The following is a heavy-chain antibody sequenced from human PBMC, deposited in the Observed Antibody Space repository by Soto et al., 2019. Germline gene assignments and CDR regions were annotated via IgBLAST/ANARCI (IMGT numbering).Heavy chain of an antibody. CDR3: ARDSLDSSGNFMRHPDAFDV. D-gene: IGHD3-22*01. CDR2: IHYSGNT. Sequence: SETLSLTCTVSGGSISSDGYYWSWIRQHPGKGLEWIGYIHYSGNTYYNPSLKSRITISIDTSKNQFSLQLSSVTVADTAVYFCARDSLDSSGNFMRHPDAFDVWGQGTGVTVSS. V-gene: IGHV4-31*03. CDR1: GGSISSDGYY. J-gene: IGHJ3*01.